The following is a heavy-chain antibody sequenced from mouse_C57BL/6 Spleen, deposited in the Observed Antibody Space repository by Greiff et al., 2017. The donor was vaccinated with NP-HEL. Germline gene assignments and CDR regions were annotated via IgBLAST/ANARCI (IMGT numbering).Heavy chain of an antibody. CDR2: IYPGDGDT. J-gene: IGHJ3*01. D-gene: IGHD4-1*01. CDR1: GYAFSSSW. CDR3: ARELGPAY. Sequence: VKLMESGPELVKPGASVKISCKASGYAFSSSWMNWVKQRPGKGLEWIGRIYPGDGDTNYNGKFKGKATLTADKSSSTAYMQLSSLTSEDSAVYFCARELGPAYWGQGTLVTVSA. V-gene: IGHV1-82*01.